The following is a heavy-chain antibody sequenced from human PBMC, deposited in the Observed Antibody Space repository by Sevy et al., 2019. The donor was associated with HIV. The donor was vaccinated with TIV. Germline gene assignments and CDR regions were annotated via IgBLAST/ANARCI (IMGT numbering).Heavy chain of an antibody. CDR1: GFTFSSYA. D-gene: IGHD3-9*01. V-gene: IGHV3-30-3*01. Sequence: GGSLRLSCAASGFTFSSYAMHWVRQAPGKGLELVAVISYDGSNKYYADSVKGRFTISRDNSKNTLYLQMNSLRAEDTAVYYCARDGGLRYFDWLFDLGWFDPWGQGTLVTVSS. CDR3: ARDGGLRYFDWLFDLGWFDP. CDR2: ISYDGSNK. J-gene: IGHJ5*02.